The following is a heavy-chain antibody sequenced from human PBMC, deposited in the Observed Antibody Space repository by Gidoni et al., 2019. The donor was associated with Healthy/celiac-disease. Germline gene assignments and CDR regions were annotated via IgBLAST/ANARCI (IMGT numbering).Heavy chain of an antibody. V-gene: IGHV3-21*01. J-gene: IGHJ4*02. CDR2: ISSSSSYI. CDR1: GSTFSSYS. CDR3: ARDPTVTSQSYFDY. Sequence: EGQLVVSWVGLVKPGGFLGLSRAASGSTFSSYSMTWVRQAPGKGLEWVSSISSSSSYIYYADSVKGRFTISRDNAKNSLYLQMNSLRAEDTAVYYCARDPTVTSQSYFDYWGQGTLVTVSS. D-gene: IGHD4-17*01.